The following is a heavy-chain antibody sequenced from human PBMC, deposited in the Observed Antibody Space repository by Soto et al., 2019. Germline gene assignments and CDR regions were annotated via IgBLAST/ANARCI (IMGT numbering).Heavy chain of an antibody. Sequence: PSETLSLTCTVSGGSINNHYWSWIRQPPGQGLEWIGYIYYSGSTNYNPSLKSRVTMSVDTSKNQFSLKLSSLTAADTAIYYCARANWFFXYWGQGTLVTVSS. CDR3: ARANWFFXY. CDR2: IYYSGST. V-gene: IGHV4-59*11. J-gene: IGHJ4*01. CDR1: GGSINNHY. D-gene: IGHD7-27*01.